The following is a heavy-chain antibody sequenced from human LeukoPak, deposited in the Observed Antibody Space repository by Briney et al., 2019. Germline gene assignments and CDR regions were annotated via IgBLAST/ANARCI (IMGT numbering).Heavy chain of an antibody. J-gene: IGHJ6*04. V-gene: IGHV1-2*04. D-gene: IGHD2-2*01. CDR1: GYTFTGYY. Sequence: ASAKVSCKASGYTFTGYYMHWVRQAPGQGLEWMGWINPNSGGTNYAQKFQGWVTITRDTSISTAYMELSRLRSDDTAVYYCARDRAYCSSTSCYQYYYYGMDVWGKGTTVTVSS. CDR3: ARDRAYCSSTSCYQYYYYGMDV. CDR2: INPNSGGT.